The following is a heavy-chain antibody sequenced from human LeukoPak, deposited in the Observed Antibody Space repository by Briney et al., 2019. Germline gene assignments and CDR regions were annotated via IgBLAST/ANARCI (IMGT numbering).Heavy chain of an antibody. CDR1: GGSISSSSYY. Sequence: SETLSLTCTVSGGSISSSSYYWGWIRQPPGKGQEWIGSIYYSGSTYYNPSLKSRVTISVDTSKNQFSLKLSSVTAADTAVYYCARRVVVIQYFQHWGQGTLVTVSS. CDR3: ARRVVVIQYFQH. CDR2: IYYSGST. V-gene: IGHV4-39*07. J-gene: IGHJ1*01. D-gene: IGHD3-22*01.